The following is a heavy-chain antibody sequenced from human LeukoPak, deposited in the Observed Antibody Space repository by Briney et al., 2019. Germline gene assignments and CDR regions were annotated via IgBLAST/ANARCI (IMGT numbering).Heavy chain of an antibody. D-gene: IGHD6-19*01. Sequence: ASVKVSCKASGYTFTGYYMHWVRQAPGQELEWMGWINPNSGGTNYAQKFQGRVTMTSDTSISTAYMELSRLRSDDTAVYYCARELAVAGGPNFDYWGQGTLVTVSS. V-gene: IGHV1-2*02. CDR1: GYTFTGYY. CDR3: ARELAVAGGPNFDY. J-gene: IGHJ4*02. CDR2: INPNSGGT.